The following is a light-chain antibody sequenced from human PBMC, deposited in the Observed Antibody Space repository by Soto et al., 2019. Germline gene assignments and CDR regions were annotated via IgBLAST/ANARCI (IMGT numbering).Light chain of an antibody. J-gene: IGLJ1*01. V-gene: IGLV1-44*01. CDR1: SSNIASNT. CDR2: TND. Sequence: SVLTQPPSASGTPGQRVTISCSGSSSNIASNTVSWYQQVPGTAPKFLIFTNDQRPSGVPDRFSGSQSGTSGLLTISGLQSEDEADYYCAAWDDSLNGYVFGTGTKVTVL. CDR3: AAWDDSLNGYV.